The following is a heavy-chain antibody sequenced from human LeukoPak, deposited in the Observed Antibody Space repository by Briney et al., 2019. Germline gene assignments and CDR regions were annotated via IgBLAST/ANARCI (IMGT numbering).Heavy chain of an antibody. D-gene: IGHD3-9*01. Sequence: PGGSLRLSCAASGFTFSSYSMNWVRQAPGKGLEWVSVIYSGGSTYYANSVKGRFTIYRDNSKNTLNLQMNRLRTEDTAVYYCARAEMFYDILTAYYKDWGQGTLVTVSS. CDR1: GFTFSSYS. J-gene: IGHJ4*02. V-gene: IGHV3-66*02. CDR3: ARAEMFYDILTAYYKD. CDR2: IYSGGST.